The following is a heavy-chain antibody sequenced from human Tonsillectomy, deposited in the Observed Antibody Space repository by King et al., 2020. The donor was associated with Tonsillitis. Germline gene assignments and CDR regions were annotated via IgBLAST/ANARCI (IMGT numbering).Heavy chain of an antibody. CDR1: GFTFRSYW. D-gene: IGHD1-26*01. J-gene: IGHJ6*03. CDR2: INQDGSEI. V-gene: IGHV3-7*03. Sequence: VQLVESGGGLVQPGGSLRLSCEGSGFTFRSYWMSWVRQAPGKGLEWVGNINQDGSEIYYVGSVKGRFTISRENAKDSLYLQMNSLRAEDTAVYYCARVAGSYSNYMGVWGKGTTVTVSS. CDR3: ARVAGSYSNYMGV.